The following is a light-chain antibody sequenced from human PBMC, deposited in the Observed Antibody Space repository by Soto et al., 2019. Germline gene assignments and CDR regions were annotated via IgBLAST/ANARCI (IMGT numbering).Light chain of an antibody. Sequence: QSVLTQPASVSGSPGQSITISCTGTSSDVGGYNHVSWYQQHPGKAPKLMIYAATDRPSGVSSRFSGSKSANTASLTISGLQAEDEADYYCSSYTSSSTLFGTGTKVTVL. CDR1: SSDVGGYNH. V-gene: IGLV2-14*01. CDR2: AAT. CDR3: SSYTSSSTL. J-gene: IGLJ1*01.